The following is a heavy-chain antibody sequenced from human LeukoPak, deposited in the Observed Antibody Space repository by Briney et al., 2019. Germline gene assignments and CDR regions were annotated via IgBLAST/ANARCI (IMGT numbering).Heavy chain of an antibody. Sequence: GGSLRLSCAASGFTFSSYSMNWVRQAPGKGLEWVSSISSSSSYINYADSVKGRFTISRDNAKNSLYLQMNSLRAEDTAVYYCARLPAVDTKWGQGTLVTVSS. V-gene: IGHV3-21*01. CDR2: ISSSSSYI. J-gene: IGHJ4*02. CDR3: ARLPAVDTK. CDR1: GFTFSSYS. D-gene: IGHD5-18*01.